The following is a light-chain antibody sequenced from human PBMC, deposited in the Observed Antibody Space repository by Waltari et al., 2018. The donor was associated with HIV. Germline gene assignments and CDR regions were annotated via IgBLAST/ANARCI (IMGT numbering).Light chain of an antibody. CDR1: SSDIATYNY. CDR2: DAN. Sequence: QSALTHPASVSGSLGQSITISCIGTSSDIATYNYVSWYQHHPDKAPRLVIYDANSRPSGVPFRFSGSKSGNTASLTISGLQAEDEADYYCASYTITSTLVFGGGTKVTVL. J-gene: IGLJ3*02. V-gene: IGLV2-14*01. CDR3: ASYTITSTLV.